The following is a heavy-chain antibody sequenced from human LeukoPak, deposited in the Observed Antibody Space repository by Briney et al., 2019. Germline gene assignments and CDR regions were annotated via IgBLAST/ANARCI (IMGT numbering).Heavy chain of an antibody. Sequence: KPSETLSLTCTVSGGSISSYYWSWIRQPPGKGLEWIGYIYYSGSTNYNPSLKSRVTISVDTSKNQFSLKLSSVTAADTAVYYCAREAYSSGWYVWGQGTLVTVSS. CDR3: AREAYSSGWYV. CDR1: GGSISSYY. V-gene: IGHV4-59*01. CDR2: IYYSGST. D-gene: IGHD6-19*01. J-gene: IGHJ4*02.